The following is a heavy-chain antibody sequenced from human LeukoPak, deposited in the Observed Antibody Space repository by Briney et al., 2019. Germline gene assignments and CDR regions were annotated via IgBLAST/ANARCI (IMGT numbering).Heavy chain of an antibody. J-gene: IGHJ4*02. CDR2: IYPGDSDT. CDR3: ARNVDTAMVSRD. CDR1: SC. D-gene: IGHD5-18*01. V-gene: IGHV5-51*01. Sequence: SCIGWVRQMPGKGLEWMGIIYPGDSDTRYSPSFQGQVTISADKSISTAYLQWSSLKASDTAMYYCARNVDTAMVSRDWGQGTQVTVSS.